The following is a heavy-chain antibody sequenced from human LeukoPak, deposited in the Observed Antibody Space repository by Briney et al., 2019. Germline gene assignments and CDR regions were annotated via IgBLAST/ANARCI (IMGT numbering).Heavy chain of an antibody. J-gene: IGHJ4*02. D-gene: IGHD6-19*01. V-gene: IGHV3-23*01. Sequence: GGSLRLSCAASGFTFSSYAMSWVRQAPGKGLEWVSAISGSGGSTYYADSVKGRFAISRDNSKNTLYLQMNSLRAEDTAVYYCAKGEKKWLARQPDYWGQGTLVTVSS. CDR1: GFTFSSYA. CDR2: ISGSGGST. CDR3: AKGEKKWLARQPDY.